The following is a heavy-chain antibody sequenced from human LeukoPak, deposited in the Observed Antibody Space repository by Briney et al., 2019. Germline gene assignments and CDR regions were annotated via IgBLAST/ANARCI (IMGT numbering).Heavy chain of an antibody. CDR2: IRSKAYGGTT. V-gene: IGHV3-49*03. CDR1: GFTFGDYA. D-gene: IGHD3-3*01. CDR3: TRTRSTYLETRAFDI. J-gene: IGHJ3*02. Sequence: GGSLRLSCTTSGFTFGDYAMSWFRQAPGKGLEWVGFIRSKAYGGTTEYAASVKGRFTISRDDSKSIAYLQMNSLKTEDTAVYYCTRTRSTYLETRAFDIWGQGTMVTVSS.